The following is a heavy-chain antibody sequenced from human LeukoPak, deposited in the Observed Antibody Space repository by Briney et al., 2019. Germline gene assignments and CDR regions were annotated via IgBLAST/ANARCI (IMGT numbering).Heavy chain of an antibody. D-gene: IGHD3-22*01. CDR3: TRGTMMVGP. V-gene: IGHV4-59*01. Sequence: SETLSLTCTVSGGSISSNYWNWIRQPPGKGLQWIGYIYYTGSTKYNPSLKSRVTISVDRSKNQFSLKVSSVTAADTAVYYCTRGTMMVGPWGQGTLVTVSS. J-gene: IGHJ5*02. CDR2: IYYTGST. CDR1: GGSISSNY.